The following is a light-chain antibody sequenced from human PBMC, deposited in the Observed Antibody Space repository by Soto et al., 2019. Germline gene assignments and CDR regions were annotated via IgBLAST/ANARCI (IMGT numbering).Light chain of an antibody. CDR1: QSISSW. J-gene: IGKJ4*01. CDR3: QQYNRYSHT. Sequence: DIQMTQSPSTLSASVGDRVTIPCRASQSISSWLAWYQQKPGKAPKLLIYKAFSLESGVPSRFSGSGSGTEFTRTISSLPPDGFAAYYCQQYNRYSHTFRGGAKV. V-gene: IGKV1-5*03. CDR2: KAF.